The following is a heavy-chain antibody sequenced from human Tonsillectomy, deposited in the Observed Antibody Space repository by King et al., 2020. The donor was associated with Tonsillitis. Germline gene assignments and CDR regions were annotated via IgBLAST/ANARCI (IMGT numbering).Heavy chain of an antibody. CDR2: IKQGGLEQ. V-gene: IGHV3-7*01. J-gene: IGHJ5*02. CDR1: GFTFNNYW. Sequence: VQLVESGGGLVQPGGSLRLSCAASGFTFNNYWMTWVRQAPGRGLEWLANIKQGGLEQYYMDSVKGRFTISRDNDQNSLYPRWDSLRPEDTAVYYWAGGGDCGWYLVTGSWGQGTLVTVSS. D-gene: IGHD6-19*01. CDR3: AGGGDCGWYLVTGS.